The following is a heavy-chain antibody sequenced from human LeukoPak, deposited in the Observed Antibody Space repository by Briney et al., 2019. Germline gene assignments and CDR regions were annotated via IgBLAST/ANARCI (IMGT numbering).Heavy chain of an antibody. CDR1: GGSIGSYF. V-gene: IGHV4-59*01. Sequence: SKTLSLTCTVSGGSIGSYFWSWIRQPPGKGLEWIGYVYYSGSTNYNPSLSSRVTISLDTSRNQFSLKLSSVTGADTAMFYCARVSGSSGWYYFDFWGQGTLVTVSS. CDR3: ARVSGSSGWYYFDF. J-gene: IGHJ4*02. D-gene: IGHD6-19*01. CDR2: VYYSGST.